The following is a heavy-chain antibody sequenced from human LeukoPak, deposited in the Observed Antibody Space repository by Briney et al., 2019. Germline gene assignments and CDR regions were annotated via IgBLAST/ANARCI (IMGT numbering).Heavy chain of an antibody. CDR3: ARDLHWGPDY. D-gene: IGHD7-27*01. CDR1: GYTFTGYY. Sequence: GASVKVSCKASGYTFTGYYMHLVRQAPGQGLEWMGWINPNTGDTNYVQKFQGRVTMTRDTSISTAYMELSRLRSDDTAVYYCARDLHWGPDYWGQGTLVTVSS. J-gene: IGHJ4*02. CDR2: INPNTGDT. V-gene: IGHV1-2*02.